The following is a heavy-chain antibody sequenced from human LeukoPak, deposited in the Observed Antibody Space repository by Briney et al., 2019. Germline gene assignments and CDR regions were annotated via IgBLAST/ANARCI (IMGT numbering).Heavy chain of an antibody. CDR1: GYTFTNYG. CDR3: ARSPDILTGENFDY. Sequence: GASVKVSCKASGYTFTNYGISWVRQAPGQGLEWMGWISADNGNTYYTQNFQGRVSMTTDTSTSTAYMEVRSLRSDDTAVFYCARSPDILTGENFDYWGQGTLVTVSS. D-gene: IGHD3-9*01. CDR2: ISADNGNT. V-gene: IGHV1-18*01. J-gene: IGHJ4*02.